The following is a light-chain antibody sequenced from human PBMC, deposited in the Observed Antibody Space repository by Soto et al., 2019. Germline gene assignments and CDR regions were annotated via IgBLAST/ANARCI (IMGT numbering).Light chain of an antibody. CDR2: GAS. CDR1: QIVSSA. J-gene: IGKJ4*01. Sequence: EICMTRSPASLSVSPGGRVTLSCMASQIVSSALAWFQQKPGQTPRLLIYGASTRDTGIPARFSGSGSGTEFNLTISSLQSEDFGGYYCQQYKSWHPAGNLGGGTKV. V-gene: IGKV3-15*01. CDR3: QQYKSWHPAGN.